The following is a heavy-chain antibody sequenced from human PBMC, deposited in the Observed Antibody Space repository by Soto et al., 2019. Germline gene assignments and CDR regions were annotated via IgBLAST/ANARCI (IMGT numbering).Heavy chain of an antibody. J-gene: IGHJ3*02. CDR1: GGTFSSNT. CDR3: AYGKTGTTIAYAFDI. Sequence: ASVKVSCKASGGTFSSNTISWVRQAPGQGLEWMGRIIPILGTANYAQKFQGRVTITADESTSTAYMELSSLRSEDTAVYYCAYGKTGTTIAYAFDIWGQGTMVTVSS. CDR2: IIPILGTA. D-gene: IGHD1-7*01. V-gene: IGHV1-69*08.